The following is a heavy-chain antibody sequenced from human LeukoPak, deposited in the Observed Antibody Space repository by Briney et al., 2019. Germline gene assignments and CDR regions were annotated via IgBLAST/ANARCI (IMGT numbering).Heavy chain of an antibody. D-gene: IGHD6-19*01. V-gene: IGHV3-7*01. Sequence: GGSLRLSCAASGFSFRDFWITWVRQAPGKGLEWVANINQGGSVKYYMDSVKGRFTISRDDAKSSVYLQMNSLRDEDPAVFYFARFGFSGWKLEFWGRGTLVRVSS. CDR1: GFSFRDFW. CDR3: ARFGFSGWKLEF. J-gene: IGHJ2*01. CDR2: INQGGSVK.